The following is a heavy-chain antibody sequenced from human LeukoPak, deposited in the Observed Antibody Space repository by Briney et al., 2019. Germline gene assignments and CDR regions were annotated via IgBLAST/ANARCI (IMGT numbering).Heavy chain of an antibody. CDR3: ARGDSSLDALDY. D-gene: IGHD6-19*01. J-gene: IGHJ4*02. CDR2: ISYDGSNK. CDR1: GFTFSSYA. V-gene: IGHV3-30*04. Sequence: PGGSLRLSCAASGFTFSSYAMHWVRQAPGKGLEWVAVISYDGSNKCYADSVKGRFTISRDNSKNTLYLQMNSLRAEDTAVYYCARGDSSLDALDYWGQGTLVTVSS.